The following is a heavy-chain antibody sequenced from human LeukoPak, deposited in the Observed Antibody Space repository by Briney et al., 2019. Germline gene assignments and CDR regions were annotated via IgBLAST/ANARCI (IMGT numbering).Heavy chain of an antibody. J-gene: IGHJ5*02. V-gene: IGHV4-39*01. D-gene: IGHD4-17*01. Sequence: SETLSLTCTVSGGSITSSSYYWDYWGWLRQPPGKGLEWIGSIYYSGSTHYSPSLKGRLTISVDTSHNQFSLKLTSVTAGDTALYYCARNQTVTKGGIRHNWFDPWGQGTPVTVSS. CDR1: GGSITSSSYYWDY. CDR2: IYYSGST. CDR3: ARNQTVTKGGIRHNWFDP.